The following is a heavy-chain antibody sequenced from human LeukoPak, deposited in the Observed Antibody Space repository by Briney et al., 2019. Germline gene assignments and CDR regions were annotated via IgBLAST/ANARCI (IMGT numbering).Heavy chain of an antibody. CDR2: TYYRSKWYY. J-gene: IGHJ1*01. Sequence: SQTLSFTCAISGASVSSNSVVWNWIRQSPSRGLEWLARTYYRSKWYYDYAVSVKSRITINPDTSKNHFSLQLNSVTPEDTAVYYCARDGVPGNKYFQHWGQGTLVTVSS. V-gene: IGHV6-1*01. CDR3: ARDGVPGNKYFQH. CDR1: GASVSSNSVV. D-gene: IGHD2/OR15-2a*01.